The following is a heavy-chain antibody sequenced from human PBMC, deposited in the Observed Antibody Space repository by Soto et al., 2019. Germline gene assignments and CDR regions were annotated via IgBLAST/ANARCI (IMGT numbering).Heavy chain of an antibody. CDR2: ISWNSGSI. CDR3: AKDYRYNWNYGNFDY. V-gene: IGHV3-9*01. D-gene: IGHD1-7*01. J-gene: IGHJ4*02. Sequence: DVQLVESGGGLVQPGRSLRLSCAASGFTFDDYAMHWVRQAPGKGLEWVSGISWNSGSIGYAESVKGRFTISRDNAKNSLYLQMNSLRAEDTAFYYCAKDYRYNWNYGNFDYWGQGTLVTVSS. CDR1: GFTFDDYA.